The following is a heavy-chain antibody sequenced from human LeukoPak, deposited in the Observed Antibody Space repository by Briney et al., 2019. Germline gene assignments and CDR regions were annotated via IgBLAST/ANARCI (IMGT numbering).Heavy chain of an antibody. D-gene: IGHD3-10*01. CDR1: GYTFTSYG. CDR2: ISAYNGNT. J-gene: IGHJ4*02. Sequence: ASVKVSCKASGYTFTSYGISWVRQAPGQGLEWMGWISAYNGNTNYAQKLQGRVTMTTDTSTSTAYMELKSLRSDDTAVYYCARDGDTMVRGAIKNWGQGTLVTVSS. CDR3: ARDGDTMVRGAIKN. V-gene: IGHV1-18*01.